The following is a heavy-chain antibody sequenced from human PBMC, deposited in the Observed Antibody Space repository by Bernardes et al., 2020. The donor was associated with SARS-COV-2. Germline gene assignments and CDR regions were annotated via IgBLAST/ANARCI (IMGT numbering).Heavy chain of an antibody. CDR2: ISGSGGST. V-gene: IGHV3-23*01. CDR1: GFSFRRNA. D-gene: IGHD1-1*01. J-gene: IGHJ6*02. Sequence: GGSLRFCCASSGFSFRRNAMTWVRQAPGKGLEWLSGISGSGGSTYYADSVKGRFTISRNNSKDTLYLEMSSLKGEDTAIYYCAKCVQGSYAMDVWGQGITVTVS. CDR3: AKCVQGSYAMDV.